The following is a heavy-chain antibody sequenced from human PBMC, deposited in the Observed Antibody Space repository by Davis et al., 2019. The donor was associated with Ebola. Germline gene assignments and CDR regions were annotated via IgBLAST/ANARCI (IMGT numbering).Heavy chain of an antibody. CDR3: ARHMVRGGPFDY. CDR1: GFTFINYA. CDR2: ISGSGDNT. J-gene: IGHJ4*02. Sequence: GGSLRLSCAASGFTFINYAMNWVRQAPGKGLEWVSGISGSGDNTYYADSVKGRFTISRDNAKNSLYLQMSSLRVEDTAVYYCARHMVRGGPFDYWGQGSLVTVSS. V-gene: IGHV3-23*01. D-gene: IGHD3-10*01.